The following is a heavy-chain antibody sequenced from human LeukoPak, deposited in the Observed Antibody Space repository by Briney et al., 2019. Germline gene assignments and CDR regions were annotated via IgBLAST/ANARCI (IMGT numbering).Heavy chain of an antibody. J-gene: IGHJ2*01. CDR2: IYHSGST. Sequence: SDTLSLTCTVSGYSISSGYYWGWLRQPPGTGLEWIGSIYHSGSTYYNPSLKSRVTISVDTSKNQCSLKLSSVAAADTAVYYCARPYYYDSSGYPPVDLWGRGTLVTVSS. D-gene: IGHD3-22*01. CDR3: ARPYYYDSSGYPPVDL. CDR1: GYSISSGYY. V-gene: IGHV4-38-2*02.